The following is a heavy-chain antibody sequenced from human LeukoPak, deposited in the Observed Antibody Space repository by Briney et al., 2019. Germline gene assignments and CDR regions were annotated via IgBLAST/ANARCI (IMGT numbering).Heavy chain of an antibody. J-gene: IGHJ6*02. CDR3: ARDRWELLGYYYYGMDV. V-gene: IGHV3-21*01. CDR1: GFTFSSYS. Sequence: PGGSLRLSCAASGFTFSSYSMNWVRQAPGKGLEWVSSISSSSSYIYYADSVKGRFTISRDNAKNSLYLQMNSLRAEDTAVYYCARDRWELLGYYYYGMDVWGQGTTVTVSS. D-gene: IGHD1-26*01. CDR2: ISSSSSYI.